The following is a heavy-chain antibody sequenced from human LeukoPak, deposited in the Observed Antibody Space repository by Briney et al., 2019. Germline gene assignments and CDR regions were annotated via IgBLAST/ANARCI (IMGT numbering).Heavy chain of an antibody. D-gene: IGHD3-10*01. CDR2: IGHTGSIT. J-gene: IGHJ6*03. CDR3: AKDCGSGSYYSVSYYYMDV. V-gene: IGHV3-48*04. Sequence: PGGSLRLSCAGSGFTFGSYSMNWVRHAPGKGLEWVSYIGHTGSITNYADSVKGRFTVSRDNAKNSLYLQMNSLRAEDTAVYYCAKDCGSGSYYSVSYYYMDVWGKGTTVTVSS. CDR1: GFTFGSYS.